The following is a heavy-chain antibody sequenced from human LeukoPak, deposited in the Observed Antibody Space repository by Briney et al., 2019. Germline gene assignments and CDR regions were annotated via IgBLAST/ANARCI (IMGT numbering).Heavy chain of an antibody. CDR1: GGSISSSSYY. CDR3: ARGLNGPGDFDI. CDR2: IYYSGST. V-gene: IGHV4-39*01. Sequence: KPSETLSLTCTVSGGSISSSSYYWGWIRQPPGKGLEWIGSIYYSGSTYYNPSLKSRVTISVDTSKNQFSLKLSSVTAADTAVYYCARGLNGPGDFDIWGQGTMVTVSS. D-gene: IGHD3-10*01. J-gene: IGHJ3*02.